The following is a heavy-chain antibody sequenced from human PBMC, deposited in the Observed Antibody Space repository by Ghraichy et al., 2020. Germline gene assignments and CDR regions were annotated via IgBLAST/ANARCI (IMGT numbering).Heavy chain of an antibody. J-gene: IGHJ4*02. Sequence: SETLSLTCTVSGGSISSYYWSWIRQPPGKGLEWIGYIYYSGSTNYNPSLKSRVTISVDTSKNQFSLKLSSVTAADTAVYYCARGQIFGVAGVRFDYWGQGTLVTVSS. CDR3: ARGQIFGVAGVRFDY. V-gene: IGHV4-59*01. D-gene: IGHD3-3*01. CDR2: IYYSGST. CDR1: GGSISSYY.